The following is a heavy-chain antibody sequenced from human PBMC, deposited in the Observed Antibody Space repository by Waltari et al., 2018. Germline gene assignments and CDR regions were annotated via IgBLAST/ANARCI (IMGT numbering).Heavy chain of an antibody. CDR3: ARFEVKGYFDY. V-gene: IGHV4-39*07. J-gene: IGHJ4*02. D-gene: IGHD3-10*01. CDR2: IYYSGST. Sequence: QLQLQESGPGLVKPSETLSLTCTVSGGSISSSSYYWGWSRQPPGKGLEWIGSIYYSGSTYYNPSLKSRVTISVDTSKNQFSLKLSSVTAADTAVYYCARFEVKGYFDYWGQGTLVTVSS. CDR1: GGSISSSSYY.